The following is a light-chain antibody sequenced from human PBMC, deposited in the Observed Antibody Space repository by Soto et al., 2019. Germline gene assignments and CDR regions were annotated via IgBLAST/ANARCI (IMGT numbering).Light chain of an antibody. Sequence: EIVMTESPSPRPVPPAERDTLSCRASQSVSSNLAWYQQKPGQAPRLLIYGASTRATGIPARFSGSGSGTEFTLTISSLQSEDFAVYYCQQYDNWPQTFGQGTKVAIK. CDR3: QQYDNWPQT. CDR1: QSVSSN. CDR2: GAS. J-gene: IGKJ1*01. V-gene: IGKV3-15*01.